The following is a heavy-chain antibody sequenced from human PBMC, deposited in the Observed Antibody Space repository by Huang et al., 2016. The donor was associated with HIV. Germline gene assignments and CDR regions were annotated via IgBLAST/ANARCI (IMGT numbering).Heavy chain of an antibody. Sequence: QVQLVQSGAEVKKPGASVKVSCKASGYTFTSYDINWVRQATGPGLEWMGWMNPNNGNTCYAQKFQVRVTMTRNTSISTAYMELSSLRSEDTAVYYCARSSSSWSNWFDPWGQGTLVTVSS. J-gene: IGHJ5*02. CDR2: MNPNNGNT. CDR3: ARSSSSWSNWFDP. CDR1: GYTFTSYD. D-gene: IGHD6-13*01. V-gene: IGHV1-8*01.